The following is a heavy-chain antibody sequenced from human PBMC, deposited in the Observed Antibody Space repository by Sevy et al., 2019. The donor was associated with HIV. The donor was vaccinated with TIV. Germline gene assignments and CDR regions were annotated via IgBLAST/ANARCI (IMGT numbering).Heavy chain of an antibody. V-gene: IGHV3-7*03. CDR2: IKLDGSDK. CDR1: DFIFENYW. D-gene: IGHD5-12*01. CDR3: TKDEAYTVATSYYFDY. J-gene: IGHJ4*02. Sequence: GGSLRLSCGASDFIFENYWMTWVRQTSGQGLEWVATIKLDGSDKYYGDSVKGRFTISRDNSKKSLYLQMNSLRAEDTAVYYCTKDEAYTVATSYYFDYWGQGTLVTVSS.